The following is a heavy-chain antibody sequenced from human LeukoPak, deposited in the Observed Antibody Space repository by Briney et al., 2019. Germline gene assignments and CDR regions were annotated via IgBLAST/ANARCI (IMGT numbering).Heavy chain of an antibody. V-gene: IGHV3-13*01. CDR1: GFTFSSYD. Sequence: GGSLRLSCAASGFTFSSYDMHWVRQATGKGLEWVSAIGTAGDTYYPGSVKGRFTISRENAKKSSYLQMNSLRAGDTAVYYCARAGMVRGVPYLDYWGQGTLVTVSS. J-gene: IGHJ4*02. CDR3: ARAGMVRGVPYLDY. D-gene: IGHD3-10*01. CDR2: IGTAGDT.